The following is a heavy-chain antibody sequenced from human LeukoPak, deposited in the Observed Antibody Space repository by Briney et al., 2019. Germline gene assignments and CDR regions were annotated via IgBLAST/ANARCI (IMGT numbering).Heavy chain of an antibody. CDR1: GGSFSGYY. CDR2: IYYSGST. D-gene: IGHD5-12*01. V-gene: IGHV4-59*01. CDR3: ARSGYSGYDFHY. Sequence: SETLSLTCAVYGGSFSGYYWSWIRQPPGKGLEWIGYIYYSGSTNYNPSLKSRVTISVDTSKNQFSLKLSSVTAADTAVYYCARSGYSGYDFHYWGQGTLVTVSS. J-gene: IGHJ4*02.